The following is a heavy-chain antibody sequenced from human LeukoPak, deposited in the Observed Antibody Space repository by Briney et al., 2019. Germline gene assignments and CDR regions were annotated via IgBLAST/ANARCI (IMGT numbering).Heavy chain of an antibody. CDR3: AKGDYGSGSYYIVDY. D-gene: IGHD3-10*01. J-gene: IGHJ4*02. CDR2: ISYDGSNK. Sequence: GRSLRLSCAASGFTFSSYGMHWVRQAPGKGLEWVAVISYDGSNKYYADSVKGRFTISRDNSKNTLYLQMNSLRAEDTAVYYCAKGDYGSGSYYIVDYWGQGTLVTVSS. CDR1: GFTFSSYG. V-gene: IGHV3-30*18.